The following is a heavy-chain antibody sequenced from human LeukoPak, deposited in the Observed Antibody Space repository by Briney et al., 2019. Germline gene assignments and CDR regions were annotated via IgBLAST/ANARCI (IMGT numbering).Heavy chain of an antibody. V-gene: IGHV4-59*01. J-gene: IGHJ4*02. CDR3: ARVYDSSGSNFDY. CDR1: GGSISSYY. D-gene: IGHD3-22*01. Sequence: SETLSLTCTVSGGSISSYYWSWIRQPPGKGLEWIGYIYYSGSTNYNPSLKSRVTILVDTSKNQFSLKLSSVTAADTAVYYCARVYDSSGSNFDYWGQGTLVTVSS. CDR2: IYYSGST.